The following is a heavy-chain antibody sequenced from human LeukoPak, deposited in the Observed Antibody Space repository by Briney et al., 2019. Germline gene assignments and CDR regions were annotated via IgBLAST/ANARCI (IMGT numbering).Heavy chain of an antibody. CDR1: GYTFTSYD. CDR3: ARGGGGNYYYYYMDV. V-gene: IGHV1-8*02. CDR2: MNPNSGNT. J-gene: IGHJ6*03. Sequence: VKVSCKASGYTFTSYDINWVRQATGQGLEWIGWMNPNSGNTGYAQKFQGRVTMTRNTSISTAYMELSSLRSDDTAVYYCARGGGGNYYYYYMDVWGKGTTVTVSS. D-gene: IGHD3-16*01.